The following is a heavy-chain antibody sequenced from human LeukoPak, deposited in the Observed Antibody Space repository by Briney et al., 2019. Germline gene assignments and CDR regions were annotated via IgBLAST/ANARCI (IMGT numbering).Heavy chain of an antibody. CDR2: IYSDGST. J-gene: IGHJ4*02. V-gene: IGHV3-66*01. Sequence: QSGGSLRLSCAASGFTVSGNYMNWVRQAPGKGLEWVSVIYSDGSTFYADSVKGRFTISRDKSKNMMYLQMNSLRGEDTAVYYCASPDPDSGDPFGYWGQGTLVTVSS. D-gene: IGHD4-17*01. CDR3: ASPDPDSGDPFGY. CDR1: GFTVSGNY.